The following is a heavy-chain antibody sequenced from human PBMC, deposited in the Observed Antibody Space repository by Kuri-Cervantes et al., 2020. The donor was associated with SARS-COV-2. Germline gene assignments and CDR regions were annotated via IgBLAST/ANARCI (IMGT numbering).Heavy chain of an antibody. Sequence: GESLKISCAASGFTFSSYGMHWVRQALGKGLEWVAVISYDGSNKYYADSVKGRFTISRDNAKNSLYLQMNSLRAEDTAVYYCARVKSEYQLPWEFWFDPWGQGTLVTVSS. J-gene: IGHJ5*02. CDR1: GFTFSSYG. V-gene: IGHV3-30*03. D-gene: IGHD2-2*01. CDR2: ISYDGSNK. CDR3: ARVKSEYQLPWEFWFDP.